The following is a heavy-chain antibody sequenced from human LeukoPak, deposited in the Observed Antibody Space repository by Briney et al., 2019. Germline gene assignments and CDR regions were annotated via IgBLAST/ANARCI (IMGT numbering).Heavy chain of an antibody. J-gene: IGHJ4*02. CDR3: ARDWGSSSSWYSVSAIDY. CDR2: ISSSGSTI. V-gene: IGHV3-48*03. Sequence: SCKTSGYTFTGYYMHWVRQAPGKGLEWVSYISSSGSTIYYADSVKGRFTISRDNAKNSLYLQMNSLRAEDTAVYYCARDWGSSSSWYSVSAIDYWGQGTLVTVSS. CDR1: GYTFTGYY. D-gene: IGHD6-13*01.